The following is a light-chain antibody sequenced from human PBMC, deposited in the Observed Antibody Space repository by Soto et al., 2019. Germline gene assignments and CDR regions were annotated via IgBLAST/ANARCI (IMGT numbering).Light chain of an antibody. V-gene: IGLV1-44*01. Sequence: QSVLAQPPSASETPGQRVNMSCSGSSSNIGSSSVNWYQHLPGAAPKLLIFSNNQRPSGVPDRFSASKSGTSASLAISGLQSEDEAHYYCSTWDDSLKAVVFGGGTSSPS. J-gene: IGLJ2*01. CDR2: SNN. CDR1: SSNIGSSS. CDR3: STWDDSLKAVV.